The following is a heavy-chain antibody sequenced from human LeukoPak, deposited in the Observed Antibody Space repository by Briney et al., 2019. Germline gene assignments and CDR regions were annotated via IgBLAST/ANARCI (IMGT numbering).Heavy chain of an antibody. J-gene: IGHJ6*02. CDR2: MSHNRGT. CDR1: GYSISSGYY. V-gene: IGHV4-38-2*02. Sequence: PSETLSLTCAVSGYSISSGYYWGWIRQPPGKGLEWIGSMSHNRGTYYNPSLKSRVTMSLDTSKNQFSLNLSSVTAADTAVYYCARERDYSNAYVMDVWGQGTTVTVSS. CDR3: ARERDYSNAYVMDV. D-gene: IGHD4-11*01.